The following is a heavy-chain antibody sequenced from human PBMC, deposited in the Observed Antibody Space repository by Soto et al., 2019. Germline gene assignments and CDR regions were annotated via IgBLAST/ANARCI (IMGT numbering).Heavy chain of an antibody. V-gene: IGHV3-23*01. CDR2: ISGSGGST. J-gene: IGHJ4*02. Sequence: GGSLRLSCAASGFTFSSYAMSWVRQAPGKGLEWVSAISGSGGSTYYADSVKGRFTISRGNSKNTLYLQMNSLRPEDTAVYYCAKDSPLIVVVPAAMPALKDYFDYWGQGTLVTVSS. CDR3: AKDSPLIVVVPAAMPALKDYFDY. D-gene: IGHD2-2*01. CDR1: GFTFSSYA.